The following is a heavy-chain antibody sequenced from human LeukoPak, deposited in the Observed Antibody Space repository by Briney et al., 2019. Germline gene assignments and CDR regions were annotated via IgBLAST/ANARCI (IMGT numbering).Heavy chain of an antibody. CDR2: IYPGDSDT. CDR3: ARSVAGNYYYYGMDA. CDR1: GYSFTSYW. Sequence: PGESLKISCKGSGYSFTSYWIGWVRQMPGKGLEWMGIIYPGDSDTRYSPSFQGQVTISADKSISTAYLQWSSLKASDTAMYYCARSVAGNYYYYGMDAWGQGTTVTVSS. V-gene: IGHV5-51*01. D-gene: IGHD6-19*01. J-gene: IGHJ6*02.